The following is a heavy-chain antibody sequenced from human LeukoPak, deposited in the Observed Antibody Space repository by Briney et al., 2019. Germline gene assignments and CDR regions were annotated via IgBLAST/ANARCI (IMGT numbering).Heavy chain of an antibody. CDR3: ARGVGRIWFGESELSD. V-gene: IGHV1-46*01. D-gene: IGHD3-10*01. Sequence: ASVKVSCKASGYTFTSYYMHWVRQAPGQGLEWMGIINPSGGSTSYAQKFQGRVTMTRDMSTSTVYMELSSLRSDDTAVYYCARGVGRIWFGESELSDWGQGTLVTVSS. CDR2: INPSGGST. CDR1: GYTFTSYY. J-gene: IGHJ4*02.